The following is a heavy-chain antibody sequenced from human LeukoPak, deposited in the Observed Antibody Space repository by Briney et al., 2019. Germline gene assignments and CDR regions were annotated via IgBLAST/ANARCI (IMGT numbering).Heavy chain of an antibody. CDR2: IYTSGST. J-gene: IGHJ5*02. V-gene: IGHV4-4*09. CDR3: ARLYDSSGYTNWLDP. Sequence: SETLSLTCTVSGGSISSYYWSCIRQPPGKGLEWIGYIYTSGSTNYNPSLKSRVTISVDTSKNQFSLKLSSVTAADTAVYYCARLYDSSGYTNWLDPWGQGTLVTVSS. CDR1: GGSISSYY. D-gene: IGHD3-22*01.